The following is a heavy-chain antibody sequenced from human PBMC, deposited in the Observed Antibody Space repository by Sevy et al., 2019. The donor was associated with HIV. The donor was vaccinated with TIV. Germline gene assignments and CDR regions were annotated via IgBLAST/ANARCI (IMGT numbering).Heavy chain of an antibody. CDR2: ISWSSGNI. CDR1: GFTFDDYT. CDR3: VKDRSGSYSFDY. J-gene: IGHJ4*02. Sequence: GGSLRLSCAASGFTFDDYTMNWVRQAPGKGLEWVSGISWSSGNIAYADSVEGRFTICRDNAKNSLYLQMNSLRVEDTALYYCVKDRSGSYSFDYWGQGTLVTVSS. D-gene: IGHD1-26*01. V-gene: IGHV3-9*01.